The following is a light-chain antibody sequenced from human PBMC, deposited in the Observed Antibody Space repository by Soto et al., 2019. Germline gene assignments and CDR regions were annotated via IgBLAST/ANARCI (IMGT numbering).Light chain of an antibody. CDR2: WAS. CDR1: QSVLHSSNSKNY. V-gene: IGKV4-1*01. Sequence: DIVMTQSPDSLAVSLGERATINCKSSQSVLHSSNSKNYLAWYQQKAGQPPKLLIYWASTRESGVPDRFSGGGSGTDFTLTISSLQAEDVAVYYCQQYYSARTFGQGTKVEIK. CDR3: QQYYSART. J-gene: IGKJ1*01.